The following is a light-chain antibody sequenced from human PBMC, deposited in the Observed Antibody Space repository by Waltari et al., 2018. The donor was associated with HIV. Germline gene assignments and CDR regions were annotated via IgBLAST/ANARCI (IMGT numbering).Light chain of an antibody. Sequence: QSALTQPASVSGSPGQSITVSCTGTTNTLGTYNLVSWYQQHPGKAPKLIIYEVSKRPSGVSNHFPGSKSGNTASLTISGLQAEDEAHYYCCSYAGSSLLVFGGGTRLTVL. J-gene: IGLJ2*01. CDR1: TNTLGTYNL. CDR3: CSYAGSSLLV. CDR2: EVS. V-gene: IGLV2-23*02.